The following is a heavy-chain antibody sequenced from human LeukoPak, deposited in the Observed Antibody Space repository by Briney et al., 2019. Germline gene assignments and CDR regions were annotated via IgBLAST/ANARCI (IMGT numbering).Heavy chain of an antibody. D-gene: IGHD2-2*01. V-gene: IGHV5-51*01. Sequence: GEALKISCKGSGYRFTSYWLGWVRQMPGKGLELMGMTNPCYSDPRYSPPFQGQVTHLPDQSHSTAYPQWRSLKTSGPALYYCARHPDCTRTSCYVDYYGMDVWGQGTTVTVSS. J-gene: IGHJ6*02. CDR1: GYRFTSYW. CDR2: TNPCYSDP. CDR3: ARHPDCTRTSCYVDYYGMDV.